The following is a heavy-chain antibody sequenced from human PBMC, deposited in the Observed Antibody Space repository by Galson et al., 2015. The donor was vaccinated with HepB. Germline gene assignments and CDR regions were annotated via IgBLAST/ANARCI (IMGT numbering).Heavy chain of an antibody. CDR3: ARARYFDWVSDDYYMDV. D-gene: IGHD3-9*01. V-gene: IGHV1-18*01. Sequence: SVKVSCKASGYSFTKYGITWVRQAPGQGLEWMGWISTYNGNTKFAQKVQGRVTMTTDTSTTTAYMELRSLRPDDTAEYYCARARYFDWVSDDYYMDVWGKGTTVTVSS. CDR1: GYSFTKYG. CDR2: ISTYNGNT. J-gene: IGHJ6*03.